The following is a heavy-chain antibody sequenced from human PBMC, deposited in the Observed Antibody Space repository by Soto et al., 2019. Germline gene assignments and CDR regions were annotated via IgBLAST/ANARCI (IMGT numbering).Heavy chain of an antibody. Sequence: SETLSLTCTVSGGSLESGSYYWTWIRQHPGKGLEWIGNIYHTGTTNYNPSLKSRLSISIDTSKKQFSLKLTSVTAADTAVYYCARDDWEKGGMDVWGQGPTVTVSS. CDR3: ARDDWEKGGMDV. V-gene: IGHV4-31*03. J-gene: IGHJ6*02. CDR2: IYHTGTT. CDR1: GGSLESGSYY. D-gene: IGHD1-26*01.